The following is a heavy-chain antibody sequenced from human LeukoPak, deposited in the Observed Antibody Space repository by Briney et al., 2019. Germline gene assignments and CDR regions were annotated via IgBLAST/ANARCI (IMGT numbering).Heavy chain of an antibody. CDR1: RYTFTSYY. Sequence: GASVKVSCKASRYTFTSYYMHWVRQAPGQGLEWMAIINPSGGSASYAHKFQGRVTMTRDTSPRTVYMELSSLRSEDTAVYYCARGGSYPQYYCDYWGQGSLVTVSS. D-gene: IGHD1-26*01. CDR2: INPSGGSA. CDR3: ARGGSYPQYYCDY. J-gene: IGHJ4*02. V-gene: IGHV1-46*01.